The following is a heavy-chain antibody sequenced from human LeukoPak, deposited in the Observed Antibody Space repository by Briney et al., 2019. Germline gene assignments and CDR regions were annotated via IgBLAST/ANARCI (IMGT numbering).Heavy chain of an antibody. Sequence: SETLSLTCTVSGGSISSGGYYWSWIRQPPGKGLEWIGHIYHSGSPYYNPSLKSRVTISIDRSKHQFSLKLCSVTAADTAVYYCARGLFYYGSGSHPNFDYWGQGTLVTVSS. CDR3: ARGLFYYGSGSHPNFDY. CDR1: GGSISSGGYY. D-gene: IGHD3-10*01. CDR2: IYHSGSP. V-gene: IGHV4-30-2*01. J-gene: IGHJ4*02.